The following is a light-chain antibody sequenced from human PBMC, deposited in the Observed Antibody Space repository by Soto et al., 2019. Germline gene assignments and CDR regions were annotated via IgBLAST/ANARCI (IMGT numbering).Light chain of an antibody. J-gene: IGKJ1*01. CDR3: QQYNNWPPWT. V-gene: IGKV3-15*01. Sequence: RATXXCXXSQSVSSNLAWYQQKPGQAPRLLIYGASTRATGIPARFSGSGSGTEFTLTISSLQSEDFAVYYCQQYNNWPPWTFGQGTKVDI. CDR1: QSVSSN. CDR2: GAS.